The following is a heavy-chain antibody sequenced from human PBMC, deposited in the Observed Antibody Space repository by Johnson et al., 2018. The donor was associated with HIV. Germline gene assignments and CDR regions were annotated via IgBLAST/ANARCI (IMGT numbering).Heavy chain of an antibody. V-gene: IGHV3-15*01. CDR2: IKSKTDGGTT. J-gene: IGHJ3*02. CDR3: TTATPVGRGAFDI. D-gene: IGHD1-26*01. Sequence: VQLVESGGGLIQPGGSLRLSCAASGFTVSSNYMSWVRQAPGKGLEWVGRIKSKTDGGTTDYAAPVKGRFTISRDDSKNTLYLQMNSLKTEDTAVYYCTTATPVGRGAFDIWGQGTMVTVSS. CDR1: GFTVSSNY.